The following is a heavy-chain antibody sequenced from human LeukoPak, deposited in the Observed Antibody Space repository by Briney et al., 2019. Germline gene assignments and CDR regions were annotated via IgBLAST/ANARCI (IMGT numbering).Heavy chain of an antibody. V-gene: IGHV1-46*01. CDR2: INPGDGTT. Sequence: ALVKVSCKASGYTFTTYYIHWMRQAPGQGLEWMGVINPGDGTTTYAQKLQGRVTMTRDTSTSTVYMELSSLRSEDTAVYFCARDRQDFYYGMDVWGQGTTVTLSS. CDR3: ARDRQDFYYGMDV. CDR1: GYTFTTYY. J-gene: IGHJ6*02.